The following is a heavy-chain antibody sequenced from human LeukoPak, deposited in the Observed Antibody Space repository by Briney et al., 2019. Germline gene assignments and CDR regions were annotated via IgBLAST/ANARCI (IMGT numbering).Heavy chain of an antibody. CDR1: GYTFTGYY. CDR2: IIPIFGTA. D-gene: IGHD5-24*01. J-gene: IGHJ4*02. CDR3: ARDRQRWLQLWY. Sequence: GASVKVSCKASGYTFTGYYMHWVRQAPGQGLEWMGGIIPIFGTANYAQKFQGRVTITADKSTSTAYMELSSLRSEDTAVYYCARDRQRWLQLWYWGQGTLVTVSS. V-gene: IGHV1-69*06.